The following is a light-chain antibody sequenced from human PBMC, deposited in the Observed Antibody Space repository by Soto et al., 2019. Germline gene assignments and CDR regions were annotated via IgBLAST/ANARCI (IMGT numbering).Light chain of an antibody. CDR2: DAS. CDR1: QSVSSY. V-gene: IGKV3-11*01. CDR3: QQYGSSGT. Sequence: EIVLTQSPATLSLSPGERATLSCRASQSVSSYLAWYQQKPVQAPRLLIYDASNRATGIPARFSGSGSGTDFTLTISRLEPEDFAVYYCQQYGSSGTFGQGTKVDIK. J-gene: IGKJ1*01.